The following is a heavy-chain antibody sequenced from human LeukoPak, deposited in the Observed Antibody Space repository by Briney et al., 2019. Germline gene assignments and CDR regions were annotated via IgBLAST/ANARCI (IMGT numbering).Heavy chain of an antibody. CDR1: GGSISSYY. V-gene: IGHV4-59*08. CDR2: IYYSGSP. CDR3: ARHNMGSSWTPLYHDAFDI. Sequence: SETLSLTCTVSGGSISSYYWSWIRQAPGKGLEWIGYIYYSGSPNYNPPLKSRVTITGDTSKNQFSLKLSSVTAADTAVYYCARHNMGSSWTPLYHDAFDIWGQGTMVTVSS. D-gene: IGHD6-13*01. J-gene: IGHJ3*02.